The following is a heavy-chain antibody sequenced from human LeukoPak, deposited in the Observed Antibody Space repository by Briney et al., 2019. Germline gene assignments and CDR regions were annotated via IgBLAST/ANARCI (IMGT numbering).Heavy chain of an antibody. CDR3: ARVGYGSGSHYYYYMDV. CDR1: GFTFSSYS. D-gene: IGHD3-10*01. J-gene: IGHJ6*03. V-gene: IGHV3-21*01. Sequence: PGGSLRLSCAASGFTFSSYSMNWVRQAPGKGLEWVSSISSSSSYIYYADSVKGRFTISRDNAKNSLYLQMNSLRAEDTAVYYCARVGYGSGSHYYYYMDVWGKGTTVTVSS. CDR2: ISSSSSYI.